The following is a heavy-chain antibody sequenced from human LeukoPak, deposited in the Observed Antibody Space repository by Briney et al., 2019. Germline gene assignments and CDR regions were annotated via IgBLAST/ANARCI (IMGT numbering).Heavy chain of an antibody. CDR2: ISSNGGST. CDR3: AIYDSSGYFDY. V-gene: IGHV3-64*01. J-gene: IGHJ4*02. CDR1: GFTFSSYA. D-gene: IGHD3-22*01. Sequence: PGGSLRLSCAASGFTFSSYAMHWVRQAPGKGLEYVSAISSNGGSTYYANSVKGRFTISRDNSKNTLYLQMGSLRAEDMAVYYCAIYDSSGYFDYWGQGTLVTVSS.